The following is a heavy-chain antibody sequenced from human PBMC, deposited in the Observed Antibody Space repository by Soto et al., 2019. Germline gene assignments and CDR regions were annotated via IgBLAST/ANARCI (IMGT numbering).Heavy chain of an antibody. Sequence: PSETLSLTCAVYGGSFSGYYWSWIRQPPGKGLEWIGEINHSGSTNYNPSLKSRVTISVDTSKNQFSLKLSSVTAADTAVYYCARGRGYYDFWSGSGSYYCYGMDVWGQGTTVTVSS. J-gene: IGHJ6*02. CDR2: INHSGST. CDR3: ARGRGYYDFWSGSGSYYCYGMDV. V-gene: IGHV4-34*01. CDR1: GGSFSGYY. D-gene: IGHD3-3*01.